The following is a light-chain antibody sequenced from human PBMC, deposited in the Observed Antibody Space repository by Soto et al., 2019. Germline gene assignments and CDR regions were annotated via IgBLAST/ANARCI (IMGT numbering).Light chain of an antibody. Sequence: EIVLTQSPGTLSLSPGERATLSCRASQSVTSSYLAWSQQKPGQAPRLLIYGASSRATGIPDRFSGSGSGTDFTLTISRLEPEDFAVYYCLQYGSSPLTVGGGTKVEIK. J-gene: IGKJ4*01. CDR3: LQYGSSPLT. V-gene: IGKV3-20*01. CDR1: QSVTSSY. CDR2: GAS.